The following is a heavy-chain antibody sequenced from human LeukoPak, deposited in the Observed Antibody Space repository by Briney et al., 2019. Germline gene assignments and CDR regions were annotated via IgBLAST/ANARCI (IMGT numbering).Heavy chain of an antibody. J-gene: IGHJ6*02. CDR1: GRSISSGDYY. V-gene: IGHV4-30-4*01. Sequence: SQTLSLTCTVSGRSISSGDYYWSWIRQPPGTGLEWIGYIYYSGSTYYNPSLKSRVTISVDTSKNQFSLKLSSVTAADTAVYYCARGDVVVVVRDYYYYGMDVWGQGTTVTVSS. CDR2: IYYSGST. CDR3: ARGDVVVVVRDYYYYGMDV. D-gene: IGHD2-15*01.